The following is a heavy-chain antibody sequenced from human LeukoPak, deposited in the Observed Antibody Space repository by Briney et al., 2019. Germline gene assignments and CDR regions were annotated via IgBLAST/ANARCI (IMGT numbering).Heavy chain of an antibody. V-gene: IGHV4-61*02. J-gene: IGHJ3*02. Sequence: PSETLSLTCTVSGDSISSGDYYWSWIRQPAGKGLERFGRISSSGSTNYNPSLKSRVTISVDTSKNQFSLKLSSVTAADTAVYFCARGPYSYDSSGAFDIWGQGTMVTVSS. CDR3: ARGPYSYDSSGAFDI. CDR2: ISSSGST. D-gene: IGHD3-22*01. CDR1: GDSISSGDYY.